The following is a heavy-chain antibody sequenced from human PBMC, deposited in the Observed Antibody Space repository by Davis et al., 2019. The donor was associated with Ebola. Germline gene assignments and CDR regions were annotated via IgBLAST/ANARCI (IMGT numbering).Heavy chain of an antibody. Sequence: PGGSLRLSCAASGFTFSSYAMSWVRQAPGKGLEWVSAISGSGGSTYYADSVKGRFTISRDNSKNTLYLQMNSLRAEDTAVYYCARDRYYYDSSGYGIDAFDIWGQGTMVTVSS. CDR3: ARDRYYYDSSGYGIDAFDI. D-gene: IGHD3-22*01. CDR1: GFTFSSYA. CDR2: ISGSGGST. J-gene: IGHJ3*02. V-gene: IGHV3-23*01.